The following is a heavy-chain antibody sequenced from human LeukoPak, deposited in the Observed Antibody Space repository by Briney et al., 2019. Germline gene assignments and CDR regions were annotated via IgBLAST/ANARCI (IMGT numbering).Heavy chain of an antibody. V-gene: IGHV4-61*08. J-gene: IGHJ4*02. CDR1: GGSISSGGYS. CDR3: ARYYDFWSGYFDY. Sequence: PSETLSLTCAVSGGSISSGGYSWSWIRQPPGKGLEWIGYIYYSGSTNYNPSLKSRVTISVDTSKNQFSLKLSSVTAADTAVYYCARYYDFWSGYFDYWGQGTLVTVSS. CDR2: IYYSGST. D-gene: IGHD3-3*01.